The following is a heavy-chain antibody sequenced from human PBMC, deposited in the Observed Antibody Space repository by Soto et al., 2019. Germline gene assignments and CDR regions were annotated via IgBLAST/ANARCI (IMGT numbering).Heavy chain of an antibody. CDR2: IYYSGST. J-gene: IGHJ4*02. D-gene: IGHD3-10*01. V-gene: IGHV4-59*01. CDR3: ARGGLLWSFDY. CDR1: GGSISSYY. Sequence: QVQLQESGPGLVKPSETLSLTCTVSGGSISSYYWSWIRQPPGKGLEWIGYIYYSGSTNYNPSLKSRVTISVDTSKNQFSLKLSSVTAADTAVYYCARGGLLWSFDYWGQGTLVTVSS.